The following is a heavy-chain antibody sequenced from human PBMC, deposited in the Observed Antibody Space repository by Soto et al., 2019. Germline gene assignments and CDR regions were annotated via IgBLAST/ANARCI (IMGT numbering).Heavy chain of an antibody. J-gene: IGHJ4*02. CDR1: GGTFSSYA. CDR3: AHQMSIFGVVVTYFDY. CDR2: IIPIFGTA. D-gene: IGHD3-3*01. Sequence: QVQLVQSGAEVKKPGSSVKVSCKASGGTFSSYAISWVRQAPGQGLEWMGGIIPIFGTANYAQKFQGRVTITADESTSTAYMELSSLRSEDTAVHYCAHQMSIFGVVVTYFDYWGQGTLVTVSS. V-gene: IGHV1-69*12.